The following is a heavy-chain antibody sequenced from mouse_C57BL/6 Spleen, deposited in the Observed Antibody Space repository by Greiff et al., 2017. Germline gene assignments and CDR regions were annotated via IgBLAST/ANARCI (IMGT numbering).Heavy chain of an antibody. J-gene: IGHJ4*01. CDR1: GFTFSDYG. D-gene: IGHD4-1*01. V-gene: IGHV5-17*01. Sequence: EVKLVESGGGLVTPGGSLKLPCAASGFTFSDYGMHWVRQAPEKGLEWVAYISSGSSTIYYADTVKGRFTISRDNAKNTLFLQMTSLMSEDTAMYYCARKLGRGYAMDYWGQGTSVTVSS. CDR2: ISSGSSTI. CDR3: ARKLGRGYAMDY.